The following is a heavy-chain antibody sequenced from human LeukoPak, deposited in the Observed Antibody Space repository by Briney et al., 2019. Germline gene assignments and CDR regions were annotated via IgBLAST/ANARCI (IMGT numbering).Heavy chain of an antibody. V-gene: IGHV4-59*01. CDR3: AKSGYSGGWYRGYFDY. J-gene: IGHJ4*02. Sequence: SETLSLTCTVSGDSISSYYWSWIRQPPGKGLEWIGYNSGSTNYNPSLKSRVTISVDTSKNQFSLKLSSVTAADTAVYYCAKSGYSGGWYRGYFDYWGQGTLVTVSS. CDR2: NSGST. CDR1: GDSISSYY. D-gene: IGHD6-19*01.